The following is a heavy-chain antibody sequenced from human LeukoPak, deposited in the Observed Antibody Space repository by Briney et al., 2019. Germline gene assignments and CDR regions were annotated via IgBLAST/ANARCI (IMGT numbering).Heavy chain of an antibody. CDR3: ARDVSDSGYYWDDAFDI. Sequence: PGGSLRLSCAASGFTFNSYDMNWVRQAPGKGLEWVSYISTSGSTIYYADSVKGRFTISRDNTKNSLYLQMNSLRAEDTAVYYCARDVSDSGYYWDDAFDIWGQGTMVTVSS. CDR1: GFTFNSYD. V-gene: IGHV3-48*03. CDR2: ISTSGSTI. J-gene: IGHJ3*02. D-gene: IGHD3-22*01.